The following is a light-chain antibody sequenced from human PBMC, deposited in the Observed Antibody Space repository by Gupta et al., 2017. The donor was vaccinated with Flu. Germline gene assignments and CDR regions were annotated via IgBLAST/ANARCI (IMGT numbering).Light chain of an antibody. CDR2: KAS. Sequence: PSTRSASVGDRVTITCRASQTSNRWLAWYQQKPGKVPNLLMYKASTLESGVPARFSGSGSGTEFTLTINSLQPDDVATYYCKQYLTEGHTFGQGTKVEIK. V-gene: IGKV1-5*03. CDR3: KQYLTEGHT. J-gene: IGKJ2*01. CDR1: QTSNRW.